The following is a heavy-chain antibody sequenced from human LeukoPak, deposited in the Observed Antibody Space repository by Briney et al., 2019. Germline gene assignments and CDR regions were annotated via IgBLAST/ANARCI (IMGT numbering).Heavy chain of an antibody. D-gene: IGHD3-10*01. CDR2: IYGSGST. V-gene: IGHV4-4*07. CDR3: AREGPYYYGSGTDY. Sequence: SETLSLTCTVSGGSISSYYWSWIRQPPGKGLEWIGRIYGSGSTKYNPSLQSRVTISLDTSKNQFSLKLSAVTAADTAVYYCAREGPYYYGSGTDYWGQGTLVTVSS. CDR1: GGSISSYY. J-gene: IGHJ4*02.